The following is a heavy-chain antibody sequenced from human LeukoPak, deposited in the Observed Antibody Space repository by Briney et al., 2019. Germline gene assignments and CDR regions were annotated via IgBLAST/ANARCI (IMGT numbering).Heavy chain of an antibody. V-gene: IGHV1-58*01. CDR2: IVVGSGST. J-gene: IGHJ5*02. Sequence: EASVKVSCKASGFTFTSSAVQWVRQARGQRLEWIGWIVVGSGSTNYAQKFQERVTITRDISTSTAYMELSSLRSEDTAVYYCAAGFGYNILTGYSQSWGQGTLVTVSS. CDR3: AAGFGYNILTGYSQS. CDR1: GFTFTSSA. D-gene: IGHD3-9*01.